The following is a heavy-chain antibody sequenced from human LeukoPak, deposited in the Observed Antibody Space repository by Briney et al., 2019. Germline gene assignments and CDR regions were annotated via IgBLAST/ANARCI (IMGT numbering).Heavy chain of an antibody. CDR2: IKQDGSEK. D-gene: IGHD1-26*01. Sequence: PGGSLRLSCAASGFTFSSYWMSWVRQAPGKGLEGVANIKQDGSEKYYVDSVKGRLTISRDNAKNSLYLQINSLRAEDTAVYYCARDLGEWELLSYYFDYWGQGTLVTVSS. CDR1: GFTFSSYW. CDR3: ARDLGEWELLSYYFDY. J-gene: IGHJ4*02. V-gene: IGHV3-7*01.